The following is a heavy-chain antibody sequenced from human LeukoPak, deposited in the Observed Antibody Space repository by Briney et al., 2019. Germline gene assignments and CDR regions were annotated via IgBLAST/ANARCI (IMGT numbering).Heavy chain of an antibody. D-gene: IGHD6-13*01. V-gene: IGHV3-66*02. CDR2: IYSGGST. CDR3: ARDRYSSSPNFDY. Sequence: GGSLRLSCAASGFTVSSNYMSWVRQAPGKGLEWVSVIYSGGSTYYADSVKGRFTISRDNSKNTLYLQMNSLRAEDTAVYYCARDRYSSSPNFDYWGQGTLVTVSS. J-gene: IGHJ4*02. CDR1: GFTVSSNY.